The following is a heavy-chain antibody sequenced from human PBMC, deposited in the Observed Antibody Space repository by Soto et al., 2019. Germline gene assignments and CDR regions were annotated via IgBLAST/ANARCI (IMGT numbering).Heavy chain of an antibody. V-gene: IGHV3-23*01. CDR3: ARENDYGSGRKVFDY. CDR2: ISGSGGRT. CDR1: GFTFSNYA. J-gene: IGHJ4*02. Sequence: VQLLKSGGGLVQPGGSLRLSCAASGFTFSNYAVSWVRQAPGKGLEWVSAISGSGGRTYYADSVKGRFTISRDNSKNTVYLQMNSLRAEDTAVYYCARENDYGSGRKVFDYWGQGTLVTVSS. D-gene: IGHD6-19*01.